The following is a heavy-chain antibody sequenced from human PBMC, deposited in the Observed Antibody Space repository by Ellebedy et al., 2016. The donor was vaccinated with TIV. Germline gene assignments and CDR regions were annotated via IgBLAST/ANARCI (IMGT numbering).Heavy chain of an antibody. D-gene: IGHD6-13*01. Sequence: AASVKVSCKASGDTFSSYTIRWVRQAPGQGLEWMGGISPIFGTTNYAQKFQGRVTITADESTSTAYMELSGLTSEGTAVYYCAKDRGSSSFRYHMDVWGQGTTVTVSS. CDR1: GDTFSSYT. CDR3: AKDRGSSSFRYHMDV. CDR2: ISPIFGTT. V-gene: IGHV1-69*13. J-gene: IGHJ6*02.